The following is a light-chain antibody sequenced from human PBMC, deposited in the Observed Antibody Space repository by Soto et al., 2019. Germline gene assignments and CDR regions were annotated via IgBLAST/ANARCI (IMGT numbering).Light chain of an antibody. V-gene: IGKV1-39*01. J-gene: IGKJ4*01. CDR2: AAS. Sequence: DIQMTQSPSSLSASVGDSVTITCRSSQTISTYLHWFQQRPGKAPNLLIYAASSLQSGVPSRFSGSGSGTDFTLTISSLQPEDFGTYYCQQTYSNFVSFGGGTKVEMK. CDR1: QTISTY. CDR3: QQTYSNFVS.